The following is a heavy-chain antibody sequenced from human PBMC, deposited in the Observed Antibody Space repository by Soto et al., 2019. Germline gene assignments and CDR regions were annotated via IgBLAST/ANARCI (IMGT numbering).Heavy chain of an antibody. CDR3: AREVYLSGGGCYYDVMDS. V-gene: IGHV3-7*01. CDR1: GFTFSSYW. J-gene: IGHJ6*02. D-gene: IGHD2-15*01. Sequence: PGGSLRLSCSASGFTFSSYWMSWVRQAPGKGLEWVANIKQDGSEKYYVDSVKGRFTISRDNAKNSLYLQMNSLRAEDTAVYYCAREVYLSGGGCYYDVMDSWGQRTTVTGSS. CDR2: IKQDGSEK.